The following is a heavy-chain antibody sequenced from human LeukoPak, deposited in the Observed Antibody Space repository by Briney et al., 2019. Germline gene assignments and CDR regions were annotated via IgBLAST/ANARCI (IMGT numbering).Heavy chain of an antibody. V-gene: IGHV3-53*01. Sequence: GGSLRLSCAASGFTVSSNYMSWVRQAPGKGLEWVSVIYSDLSTYYADSVKGRFTISRDNSKNTLYLHMNSLRAEDTAVYYCARVSSPGWGQGTLVTVSS. CDR3: ARVSSPG. CDR2: IYSDLST. CDR1: GFTVSSNY. J-gene: IGHJ4*02.